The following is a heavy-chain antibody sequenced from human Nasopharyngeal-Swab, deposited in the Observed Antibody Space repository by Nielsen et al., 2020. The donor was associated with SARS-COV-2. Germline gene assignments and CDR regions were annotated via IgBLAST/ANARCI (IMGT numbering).Heavy chain of an antibody. Sequence: SETLSLTCTVSGGSISSGSYYWSWIRQPAGKGLEWIGRIYTSGSTNYNPSLKSRVTISVDTSKNQFSLKLSSVTAADTAVYYCARQSSYGPFKYWGQGTLVTVSS. J-gene: IGHJ4*02. CDR2: IYTSGST. D-gene: IGHD5-18*01. CDR3: ARQSSYGPFKY. V-gene: IGHV4-61*02. CDR1: GGSISSGSYY.